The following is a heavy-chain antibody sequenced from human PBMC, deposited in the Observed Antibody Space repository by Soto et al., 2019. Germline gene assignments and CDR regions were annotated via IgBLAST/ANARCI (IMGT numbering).Heavy chain of an antibody. Sequence: EVQLLESGGGLLQPGGALRLSCAASAFTFSNYAMSWVRQAPGKGLAWVAQISGRGGSTHYADSVKARLTISRDNSKNTLYLQMHSRRADDTAVYFCTKESYCSNSMCWGDNWFDRWGQGTLVTVSS. CDR2: ISGRGGST. CDR3: TKESYCSNSMCWGDNWFDR. J-gene: IGHJ5*02. CDR1: AFTFSNYA. D-gene: IGHD2-2*01. V-gene: IGHV3-23*01.